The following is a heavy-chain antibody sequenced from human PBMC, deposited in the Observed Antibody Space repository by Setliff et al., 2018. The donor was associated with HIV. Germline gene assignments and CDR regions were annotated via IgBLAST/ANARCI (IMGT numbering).Heavy chain of an antibody. CDR2: VSNEGDT. V-gene: IGHV1-18*01. CDR1: GYTFSSYG. D-gene: IGHD6-19*01. Sequence: ASVKVSCQASGYTFSSYGISWVRQAPGQGLEWVGWVSNEGDTNYAQKYQDRVTLTTDTTTTTAYMELRGPRSDDTAVYYCARDPRYTSVWFRNGGVDFWGQGTLVTVSS. CDR3: ARDPRYTSVWFRNGGVDF. J-gene: IGHJ4*02.